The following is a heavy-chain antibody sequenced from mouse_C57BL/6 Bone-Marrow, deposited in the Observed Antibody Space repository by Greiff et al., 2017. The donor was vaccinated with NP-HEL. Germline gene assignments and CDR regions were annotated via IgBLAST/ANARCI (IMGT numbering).Heavy chain of an antibody. Sequence: VQLKESGAELVRPGASVKLSCTASGFNIKDDYMHWVKQRPEQGLEWIGWIDPENGDTEYASKFQGKATITADTSSNTAYLQLSSLTSEDTAVYYCTTEAVPYYFDYWGQGTTLTVSS. CDR1: GFNIKDDY. D-gene: IGHD5-1*01. CDR2: IDPENGDT. J-gene: IGHJ2*01. CDR3: TTEAVPYYFDY. V-gene: IGHV14-4*01.